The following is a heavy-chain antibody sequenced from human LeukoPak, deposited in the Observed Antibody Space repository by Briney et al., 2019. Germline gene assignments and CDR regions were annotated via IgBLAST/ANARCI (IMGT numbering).Heavy chain of an antibody. Sequence: GGPLRLSCAASGFTFSSYAMSWVRQAPGKGLEWVSAISGSGGSTYYADSVKGRFTISRDNSKNTLYLQMNSLRAEDTAVYYCATSSYCSGGSCYLGLDYWGQGTLVTVSS. V-gene: IGHV3-23*01. CDR2: ISGSGGST. CDR1: GFTFSSYA. CDR3: ATSSYCSGGSCYLGLDY. J-gene: IGHJ4*02. D-gene: IGHD2-15*01.